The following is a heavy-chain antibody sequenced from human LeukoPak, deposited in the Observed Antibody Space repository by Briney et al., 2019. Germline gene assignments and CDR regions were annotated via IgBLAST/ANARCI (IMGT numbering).Heavy chain of an antibody. V-gene: IGHV3-66*01. CDR2: IYSGGST. CDR3: ARVRVQYSSSDY. J-gene: IGHJ4*02. D-gene: IGHD6-6*01. Sequence: GGSLRLSCAASGFTVSSNYMSWVRQAPGKGLEWVSIIYSGGSTFYADSVKGRFTISRDNSKNTLYLQMNSLKTEDTAVYYCARVRVQYSSSDYWGQGTLVTVSS. CDR1: GFTVSSNY.